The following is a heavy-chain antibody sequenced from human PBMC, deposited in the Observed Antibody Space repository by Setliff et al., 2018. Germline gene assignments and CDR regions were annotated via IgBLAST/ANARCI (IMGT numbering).Heavy chain of an antibody. D-gene: IGHD3-10*01. V-gene: IGHV4-4*09. J-gene: IGHJ6*02. Sequence: SETLSLTCAVYGGSFSGYYWSWIRQPPGKGLEWIGYIYSSGSTYYNPSPKSRVTISVDTSKNHSSLKLSSVTAADPAVYYCAREGVGSGSYYWEVVRGMDVWGQGTTVTVSS. CDR2: IYSSGST. CDR3: AREGVGSGSYYWEVVRGMDV. CDR1: GGSFSGYY.